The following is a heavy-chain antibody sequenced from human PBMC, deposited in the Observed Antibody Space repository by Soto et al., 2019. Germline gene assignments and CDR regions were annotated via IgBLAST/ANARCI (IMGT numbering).Heavy chain of an antibody. CDR2: INGDGSYT. Sequence: PGGSLRLSCAASELSFSSYWMSCVLQAAGKGLVWVSRINGDGSYTSYADSVKGRFTMSRDNAKNTLYLQMSGLRVEDTAVFYFARSCDSMIPTAYRSRGTSDLVSS. CDR1: ELSFSSYW. V-gene: IGHV3-74*01. CDR3: ARSCDSMIPTAY. D-gene: IGHD3-22*01. J-gene: IGHJ4*02.